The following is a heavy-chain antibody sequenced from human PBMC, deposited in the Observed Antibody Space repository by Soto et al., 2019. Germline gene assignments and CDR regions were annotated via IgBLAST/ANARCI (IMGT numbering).Heavy chain of an antibody. CDR1: GFTFDEYV. CDR3: APTGRQQSFY. D-gene: IGHD3-10*01. Sequence: GGSLRLSCAASGFTFDEYVMHWVRQGPRKGLEWVSGISWNSGRIGYADSVKGRFTISRDNAKNSLYLQMNSLRAEDTALYYFAPTGRQQSFYWGQGTLVTVSS. V-gene: IGHV3-9*01. J-gene: IGHJ4*02. CDR2: ISWNSGRI.